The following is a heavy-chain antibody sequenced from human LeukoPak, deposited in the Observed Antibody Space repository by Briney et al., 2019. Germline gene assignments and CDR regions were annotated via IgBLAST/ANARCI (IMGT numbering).Heavy chain of an antibody. V-gene: IGHV1-69*04. D-gene: IGHD2-15*01. CDR2: IIPILGIA. CDR1: GGTFSSYA. Sequence: SVKVSCKASGGTFSSYAISWVRQAPGQGLEWMGRIIPILGIANYAQKFQGRVTITADKSTSTAYMELSSLRSEDTAVYYCARGRGLVVYGMDVWGQGTTVTVSS. J-gene: IGHJ6*02. CDR3: ARGRGLVVYGMDV.